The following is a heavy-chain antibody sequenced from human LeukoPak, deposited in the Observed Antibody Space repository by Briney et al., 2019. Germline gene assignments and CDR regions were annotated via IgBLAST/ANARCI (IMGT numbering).Heavy chain of an antibody. D-gene: IGHD2-15*01. CDR2: IHPSNSDT. Sequence: GESLKISCQGPGYRFTNYWMGWVRQMPGKGLEWMGIIHPSNSDTRYSPSFQGQVTISTHKSISTAYPQWSSLKPMDTAMYYCVSRSGPAAFDIWAQGTMVTVSS. CDR3: VSRSGPAAFDI. J-gene: IGHJ3*02. V-gene: IGHV5-51*01. CDR1: GYRFTNYW.